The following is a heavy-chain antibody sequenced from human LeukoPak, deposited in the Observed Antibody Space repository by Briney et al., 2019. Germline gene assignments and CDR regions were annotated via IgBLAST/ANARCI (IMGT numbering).Heavy chain of an antibody. CDR2: INHSGST. D-gene: IGHD3-22*01. CDR1: GGSFSGYY. Sequence: PSETLSLTCAVYGGSFSGYYWGWIRQPPGKGLEWIGEINHSGSTNYNPSLKSRVTISVDTSKNQFSLKLSSVTAADTAVYYCARVTYYYDSSGYYDWFDPWGQGTLVTVSS. J-gene: IGHJ5*02. V-gene: IGHV4-34*01. CDR3: ARVTYYYDSSGYYDWFDP.